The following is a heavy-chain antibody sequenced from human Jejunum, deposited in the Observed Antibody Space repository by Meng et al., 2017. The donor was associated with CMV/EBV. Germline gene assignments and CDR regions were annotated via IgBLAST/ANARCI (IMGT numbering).Heavy chain of an antibody. D-gene: IGHD2-2*01. V-gene: IGHV3-74*03. CDR3: VKRYCSSSTCHYYFDY. CDR1: FPFSSYW. Sequence: FPFSSYWMHWVRQAPGKGLMWVSRINPDGSTATYADSVKGRFTVSRDNAKSTLYLQMNNLRAEDTAVYYCVKRYCSSSTCHYYFDYWGQGTLVTVSS. CDR2: INPDGSTA. J-gene: IGHJ4*02.